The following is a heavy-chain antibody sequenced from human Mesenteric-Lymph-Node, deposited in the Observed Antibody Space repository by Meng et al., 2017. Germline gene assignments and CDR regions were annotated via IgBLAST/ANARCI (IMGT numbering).Heavy chain of an antibody. D-gene: IGHD3-22*01. Sequence: GESLKISCAASGFTFSSYGMHWVRQAPGKGLEWVAVIWYDGSNKYYADSVKGRFIISRDNSKNTLYLQMNSLRAEDTAVYYCARDAYYYDSSGYFYYGMDVRGQGTTVTVSS. J-gene: IGHJ6*02. CDR1: GFTFSSYG. CDR3: ARDAYYYDSSGYFYYGMDV. V-gene: IGHV3-33*01. CDR2: IWYDGSNK.